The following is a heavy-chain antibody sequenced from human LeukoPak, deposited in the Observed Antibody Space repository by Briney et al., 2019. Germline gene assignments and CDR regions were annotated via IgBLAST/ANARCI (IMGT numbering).Heavy chain of an antibody. Sequence: PGGSLRLSCAASGFTVSSNYMSWVRQAPGKGLEWVSVIYSGGSTYYADSVEGRFTISRDNSKHTLYLQMSSLRAEDTAVYYCARVIVAAGTWYYFDYWGQGTLVTVSS. CDR3: ARVIVAAGTWYYFDY. J-gene: IGHJ4*02. CDR1: GFTVSSNY. D-gene: IGHD6-13*01. V-gene: IGHV3-53*01. CDR2: IYSGGST.